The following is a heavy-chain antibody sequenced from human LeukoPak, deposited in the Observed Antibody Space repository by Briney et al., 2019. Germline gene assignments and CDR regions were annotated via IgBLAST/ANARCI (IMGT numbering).Heavy chain of an antibody. Sequence: APVKVSCKASGYTFTSYYMHWVRQAPGQGLEWMGIINPSGGSTSYAQKFQGRVTMTRDTSTSTVYMELSSLRSEDTAVYYCARPNRNYGSGRNGDYYYYYGMDVWGQGTTVTVSS. D-gene: IGHD3-10*01. CDR3: ARPNRNYGSGRNGDYYYYYGMDV. CDR1: GYTFTSYY. CDR2: INPSGGST. J-gene: IGHJ6*02. V-gene: IGHV1-46*01.